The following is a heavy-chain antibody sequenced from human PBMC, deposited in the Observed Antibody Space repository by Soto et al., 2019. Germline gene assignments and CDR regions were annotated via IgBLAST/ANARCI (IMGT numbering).Heavy chain of an antibody. CDR1: GGTFNTFP. V-gene: IGHV1-69*01. J-gene: IGHJ4*02. CDR2: IIPIFETA. CDR3: ATSTSSSWQNDY. Sequence: QVQLEQSGAEVKKPGSSVKVSCKASGGTFNTFPISWVRQAPGQGLEWIGGIIPIFETANYAQRLQDRLTITAGESTRTAYVELSRLTSDDTAIYFCATSTSSSWQNDYWGLGTLVVVSS. D-gene: IGHD6-13*01.